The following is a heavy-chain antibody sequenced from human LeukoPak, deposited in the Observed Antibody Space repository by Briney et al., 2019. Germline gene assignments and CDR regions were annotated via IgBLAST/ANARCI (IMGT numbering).Heavy chain of an antibody. J-gene: IGHJ5*02. CDR1: GYTFTSYG. V-gene: IGHV1-18*01. Sequence: ASVKVSCKASGYTFTSYGISWVRQPPGQGHEWMGWISAYNGNTNYAQKLQGRVTMPTDTYTSTAYMELRSLRSDDTSVYYCARNRGSHPYNWFDPWGEGNLFTASS. CDR3: ARNRGSHPYNWFDP. D-gene: IGHD1-26*01. CDR2: ISAYNGNT.